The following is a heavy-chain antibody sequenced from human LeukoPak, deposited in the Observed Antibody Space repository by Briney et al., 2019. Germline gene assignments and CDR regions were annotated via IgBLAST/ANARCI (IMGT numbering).Heavy chain of an antibody. Sequence: SETLSLTCTVSGGSISSSSYDWGWIRQPPGKGLEWIGSIYYSGSTYYNPSLKSRVTISVDTSKNQFSLKLSSVTAADTAVYYCARPTGGSCCRLFDYWGQGTLVTVSS. CDR1: GGSISSSSYD. CDR3: ARPTGGSCCRLFDY. V-gene: IGHV4-39*01. D-gene: IGHD2-15*01. CDR2: IYYSGST. J-gene: IGHJ4*02.